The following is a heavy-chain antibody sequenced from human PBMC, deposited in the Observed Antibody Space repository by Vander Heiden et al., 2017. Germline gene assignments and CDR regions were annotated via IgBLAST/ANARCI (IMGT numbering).Heavy chain of an antibody. D-gene: IGHD2-15*01. J-gene: IGHJ4*02. Sequence: QVQLQQSGPGLVKPSQTLSVTCAIPGDSVSSNSAAWNWIRQSPSRGLEWLGRSYYRSRWYTEYAASVRSRITINPDTSKNQLSLQLNSVTPEDTAVYYCTRTGGGDYWGQGTLVTVSS. CDR2: SYYRSRWYT. CDR1: GDSVSSNSAA. CDR3: TRTGGGDY. V-gene: IGHV6-1*01.